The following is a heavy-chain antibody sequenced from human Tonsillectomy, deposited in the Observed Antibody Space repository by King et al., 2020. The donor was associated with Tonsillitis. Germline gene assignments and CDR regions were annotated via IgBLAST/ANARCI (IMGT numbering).Heavy chain of an antibody. D-gene: IGHD3-3*01. V-gene: IGHV3-21*01. Sequence: VQLVESGGGLVKPGGSLRLSCAASGFTFSSYSMNWVRQAPGKGLEWVSSISSSSSYIYYADSVKGRFTISRDNAKNSLYLQMNSLRAEDTAVNYCARDLITVFGVVFHKGDYYYDGMDGGGQGTTVTVS. CDR1: GFTFSSYS. J-gene: IGHJ6*02. CDR2: ISSSSSYI. CDR3: ARDLITVFGVVFHKGDYYYDGMDG.